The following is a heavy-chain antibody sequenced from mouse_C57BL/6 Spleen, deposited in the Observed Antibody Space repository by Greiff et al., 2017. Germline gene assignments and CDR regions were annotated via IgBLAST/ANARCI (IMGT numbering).Heavy chain of an antibody. D-gene: IGHD2-3*01. Sequence: VMLVESGPGLVQPSQSLSITCTVSGFSLTSYGVHWVRQSPGKGLEWLGVIWSGGSTAYNAAFISRLSISKDNSKSQVFFKMNSLQADDTAIYYCATSFYDGYPYYFDYWGQGTTLTVSS. V-gene: IGHV2-2*01. CDR2: IWSGGST. CDR1: GFSLTSYG. J-gene: IGHJ2*01. CDR3: ATSFYDGYPYYFDY.